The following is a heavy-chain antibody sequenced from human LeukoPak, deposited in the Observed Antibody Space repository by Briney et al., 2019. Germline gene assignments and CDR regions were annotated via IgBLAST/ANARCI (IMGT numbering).Heavy chain of an antibody. CDR2: IKQDGSEK. CDR1: GFTFSSYW. D-gene: IGHD3-22*01. V-gene: IGHV3-7*01. J-gene: IGHJ4*02. Sequence: GGSLRLSCAASGFTFSSYWMSWVRQAPGKGLEWVANIKQDGSEKYYVDSVKGRFTISRDNAKNSLYLQMNSLRAEDTAVYYCARLARVTMIVVVTSSYYFDYWGQGTLVTVSS. CDR3: ARLARVTMIVVVTSSYYFDY.